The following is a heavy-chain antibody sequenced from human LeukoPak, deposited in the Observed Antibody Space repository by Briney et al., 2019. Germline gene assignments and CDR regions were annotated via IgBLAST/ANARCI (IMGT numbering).Heavy chain of an antibody. D-gene: IGHD6-13*01. CDR2: LSDDGSNK. CDR3: AKDPHSSSWYYFDS. V-gene: IGHV3-30*18. J-gene: IGHJ4*02. Sequence: HSGGSLRLSCAASRFTFSYFAMHWVRQAPGKGLEWVAVLSDDGSNKFCADSVKGRFTISRDNSKNTLYLQMNSLRAEDTAFYYCAKDPHSSSWYYFDSWGQGTLVTVSS. CDR1: RFTFSYFA.